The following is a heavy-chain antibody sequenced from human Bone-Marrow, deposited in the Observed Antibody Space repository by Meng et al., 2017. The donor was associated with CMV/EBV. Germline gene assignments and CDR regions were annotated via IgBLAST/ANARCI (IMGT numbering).Heavy chain of an antibody. CDR3: AREKWAGYCSSTSCSPPYYYYYGMDV. V-gene: IGHV3-53*01. J-gene: IGHJ6*02. Sequence: GALKISCAASGFTFSSFAMNWVRQAPGKGLEWVSVIYSGGSTYYADSVKGRFTISRDNSKNTLYLQMNSLRAEDTAVYYCAREKWAGYCSSTSCSPPYYYYYGMDVWGQGTTVTVSS. CDR1: GFTFSSFA. CDR2: IYSGGST. D-gene: IGHD2-2*01.